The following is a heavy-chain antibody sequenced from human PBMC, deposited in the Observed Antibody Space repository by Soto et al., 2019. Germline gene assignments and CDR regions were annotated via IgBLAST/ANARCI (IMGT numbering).Heavy chain of an antibody. Sequence: KTSGYSNSGDLVSCLRQAPGQGLEWMGWISAYNGNTNYAQKLQGRVTMTTDTSTSTAYMELRSLRSDDTAVYYCARGDGRHVYWGQGTLVTVSS. CDR1: GYSNSGDL. CDR3: ARGDGRHVY. V-gene: IGHV1-18*01. CDR2: ISAYNGNT. J-gene: IGHJ4*02. D-gene: IGHD2-8*01.